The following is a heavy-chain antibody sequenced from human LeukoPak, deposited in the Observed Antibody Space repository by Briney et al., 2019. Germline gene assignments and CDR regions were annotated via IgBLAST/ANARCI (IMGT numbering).Heavy chain of an antibody. CDR3: ASDHGSGSYYISGWFDP. D-gene: IGHD3-10*01. CDR1: GGTFSSYA. V-gene: IGHV1-69*04. CDR2: IIPILGIA. Sequence: SVKVSCKASGGTFSSYAISWVRQAPGQGLEWMGRIIPILGIANYAQEFQGRVTITADKSTSTAYMELSSLRSEDTAVYYCASDHGSGSYYISGWFDPWGQGTLVTVSS. J-gene: IGHJ5*02.